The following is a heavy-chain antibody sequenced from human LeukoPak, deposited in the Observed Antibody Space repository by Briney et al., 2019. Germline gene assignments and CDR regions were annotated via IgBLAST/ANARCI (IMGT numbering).Heavy chain of an antibody. CDR1: GGSISSYY. J-gene: IGHJ6*03. CDR2: IYYSGST. CDR3: ARVAREPYYYYYYMDV. V-gene: IGHV4-59*01. D-gene: IGHD1-26*01. Sequence: SETLSLICTVSGGSISSYYWSWIRQPPGKGLEWIGYIYYSGSTNYNPSLKSRFTISVDTSKNQFSLKLSSVTAADTAVYYCARVAREPYYYYYYMDVWGKGTTVTVSS.